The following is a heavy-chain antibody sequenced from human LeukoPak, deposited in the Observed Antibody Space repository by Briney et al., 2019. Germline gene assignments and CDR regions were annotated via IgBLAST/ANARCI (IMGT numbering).Heavy chain of an antibody. CDR3: VPLNWNPPGDFDR. V-gene: IGHV3-7*01. CDR1: GFTFSNYW. CDR2: IKEDGSDK. J-gene: IGHJ4*02. Sequence: GGSLRLSCAASGFTFSNYWMNWVRQAPGKGLEWVANIKEDGSDKYYVDSVKGRFSISKDNAKNSLYLQMNSLRVEDTAVYYCVPLNWNPPGDFDRWGQGTLVTVSS. D-gene: IGHD1-20*01.